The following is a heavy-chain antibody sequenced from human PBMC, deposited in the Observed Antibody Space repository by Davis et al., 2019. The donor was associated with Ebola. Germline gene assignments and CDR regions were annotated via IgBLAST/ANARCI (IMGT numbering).Heavy chain of an antibody. V-gene: IGHV3-23*01. CDR2: ISGSGGST. D-gene: IGHD4-17*01. CDR1: GFTFSSYA. Sequence: GESLKISCAASGFTFSSYAMSWVRQAPGKGLEWVSAISGSGGSTYYADSVKGRFTISRDNSKNTLYLQMNSLRAEDTAVYYCARVSNYGDPDYWGQGTLVTVSS. J-gene: IGHJ4*02. CDR3: ARVSNYGDPDY.